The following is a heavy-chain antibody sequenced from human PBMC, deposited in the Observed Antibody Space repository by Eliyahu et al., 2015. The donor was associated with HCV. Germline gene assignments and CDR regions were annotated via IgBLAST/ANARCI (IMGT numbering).Heavy chain of an antibody. J-gene: IGHJ4*02. Sequence: VQLVQSGAEVKKPGESLRIXCKXSGYSFTSYWISWVRQMPGKGLEWMGRIDPXDSYTNYSPSXQGHVTISADKSISTAYLQWSSLKASDTAMYYCATQVVADQVDGDYWGQGTLVTVSS. CDR3: ATQVVADQVDGDY. CDR1: GYSFTSYW. D-gene: IGHD2-15*01. CDR2: IDPXDSYT. V-gene: IGHV5-10-1*03.